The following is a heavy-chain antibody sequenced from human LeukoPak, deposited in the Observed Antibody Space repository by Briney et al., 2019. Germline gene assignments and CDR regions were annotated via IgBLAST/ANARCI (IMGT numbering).Heavy chain of an antibody. D-gene: IGHD4-17*01. J-gene: IGHJ5*02. V-gene: IGHV4-34*01. CDR2: INHSGST. CDR1: GGSFSGYY. CDR3: ASRYGDYDNRFDP. Sequence: PSETLSLTCAVYGGSFSGYYWSWIRQPPGKGLEWIGEINHSGSTNYNPSLKSRVTISVDTSKNQFSLKLSSVTAADTAVYYCASRYGDYDNRFDPWGQGTLVTVSS.